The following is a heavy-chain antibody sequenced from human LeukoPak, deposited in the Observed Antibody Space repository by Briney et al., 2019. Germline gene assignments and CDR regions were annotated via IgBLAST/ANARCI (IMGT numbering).Heavy chain of an antibody. D-gene: IGHD3-10*01. Sequence: GGSLRLSCAASGFTFSSYSMNWVRQAPGKGLEWVSSISSSSSYIYYADSVKGRFTISRDNAKNSLYLQMNSLRAEDTAVYYCARARGYYYYYYYMDVWGKGTTVTVSS. V-gene: IGHV3-21*01. CDR2: ISSSSSYI. J-gene: IGHJ6*03. CDR1: GFTFSSYS. CDR3: ARARGYYYYYYYMDV.